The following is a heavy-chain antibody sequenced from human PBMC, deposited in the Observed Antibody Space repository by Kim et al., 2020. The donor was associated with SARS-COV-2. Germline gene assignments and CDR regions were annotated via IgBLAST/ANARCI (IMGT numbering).Heavy chain of an antibody. Sequence: ASVKVSCKASGYTFTSYAMHWVRQAPGQRLEWMGWINPGNGNTKYSQKFQGRATITRDTSASTAYMELSSLRSEDTAVYYCARVDTAMVRNYYYYGMDVWGQGTTVTVSS. CDR1: GYTFTSYA. CDR3: ARVDTAMVRNYYYYGMDV. CDR2: INPGNGNT. V-gene: IGHV1-3*01. J-gene: IGHJ6*02. D-gene: IGHD5-18*01.